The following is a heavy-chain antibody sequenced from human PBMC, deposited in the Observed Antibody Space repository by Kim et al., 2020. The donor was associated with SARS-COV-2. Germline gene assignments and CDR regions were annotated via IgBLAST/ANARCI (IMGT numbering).Heavy chain of an antibody. Sequence: GGSLRLSCAASGFTFSSYAMSWVRQAPGKGLEWVSAISGSGGSTYYADSVKGRFTISRDNSKNTLYLQMNSLRAEDTAVYYCAKVRFLEWFGNNFGVMENWFDPWGQGTLVTVSS. CDR3: AKVRFLEWFGNNFGVMENWFDP. J-gene: IGHJ5*02. V-gene: IGHV3-23*01. CDR2: ISGSGGST. CDR1: GFTFSSYA. D-gene: IGHD3-3*01.